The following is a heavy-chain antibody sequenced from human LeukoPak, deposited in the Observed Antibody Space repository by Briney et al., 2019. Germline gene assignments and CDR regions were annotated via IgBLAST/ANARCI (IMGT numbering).Heavy chain of an antibody. Sequence: TTSQTLSLTCTVSGGSISSGSYYWSWIRQPAGKGLEWIGRIYISGSTNYNPSLKSRVTISVDTSKNQFSLRLSSVTAADTAVYYCARDQYYDSSGYGSWGQGTLVTVSS. CDR1: GGSISSGSYY. CDR3: ARDQYYDSSGYGS. CDR2: IYISGST. V-gene: IGHV4-61*02. D-gene: IGHD3-22*01. J-gene: IGHJ4*02.